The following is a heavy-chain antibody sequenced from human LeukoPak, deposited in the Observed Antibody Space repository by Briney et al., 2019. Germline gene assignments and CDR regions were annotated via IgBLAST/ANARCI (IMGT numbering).Heavy chain of an antibody. D-gene: IGHD6-19*01. CDR1: GFTFSSYS. Sequence: GGSLRLSCAASGFTFSSYSMNWVRQAPGKGLEWVSSISSSSYIYYADSVKGRFTISRDNAKNSLYLQMNSLRAEDTAVYYCARALVAVAGPIDYWGQGTLVTVSS. CDR3: ARALVAVAGPIDY. CDR2: ISSSSYI. J-gene: IGHJ4*02. V-gene: IGHV3-21*01.